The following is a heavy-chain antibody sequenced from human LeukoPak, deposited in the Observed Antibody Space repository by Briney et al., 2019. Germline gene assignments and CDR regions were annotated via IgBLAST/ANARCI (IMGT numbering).Heavy chain of an antibody. J-gene: IGHJ4*02. CDR3: ARGGVNDSSGYYYFDY. Sequence: SQTLSLTCTVSGGSISSGGYYWSWIRQHPGKGLEWIGYIYYSGSTYYNPSLKSRVTISVDTSKNQFSLKLSSVTAADTAVYYCARGGVNDSSGYYYFDYWGQGTLVTVSS. CDR1: GGSISSGGYY. CDR2: IYYSGST. V-gene: IGHV4-31*03. D-gene: IGHD3-22*01.